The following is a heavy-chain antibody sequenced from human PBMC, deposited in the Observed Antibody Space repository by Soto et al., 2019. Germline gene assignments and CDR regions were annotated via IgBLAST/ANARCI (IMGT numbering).Heavy chain of an antibody. V-gene: IGHV3-21*01. D-gene: IGHD6-25*01. CDR1: GFSFSTYS. J-gene: IGHJ4*02. CDR2: ISSTSSFI. CDR3: GGVYSRGVWLFGS. Sequence: EVQLVESGGGLVKPGGSLRLSCAASGFSFSTYSMNWVRQAPGKGLEWVSSISSTSSFISYADSVKGRFTISRDNAENSLFLQMRMLRPGDTAVYYCGGVYSRGVWLFGSWGQGTLVSVSS.